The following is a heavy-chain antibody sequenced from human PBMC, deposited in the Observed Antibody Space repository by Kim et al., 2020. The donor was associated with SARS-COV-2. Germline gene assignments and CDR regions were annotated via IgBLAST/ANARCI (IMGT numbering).Heavy chain of an antibody. J-gene: IGHJ4*02. V-gene: IGHV3-74*01. D-gene: IGHD6-19*01. Sequence: GGSLRLSCAASGFTFSSHCMHWVRQAPGKGLVWVSCINSDGSTICYADSVKGRFTISRDNAKNTLYLQMNSLRAEDTAVYYCARGQFTSGWYYFDYWGQGTLVTVSS. CDR3: ARGQFTSGWYYFDY. CDR2: INSDGSTI. CDR1: GFTFSSHC.